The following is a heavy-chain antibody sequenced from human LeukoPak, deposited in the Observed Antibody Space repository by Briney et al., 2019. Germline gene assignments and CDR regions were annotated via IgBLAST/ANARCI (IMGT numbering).Heavy chain of an antibody. CDR3: AREVFAGLGTRYYFDY. Sequence: GASVKVSCKASGGTFSSYAISWVRQAPGQGLEWMGGIIPIFGTANYAQKFQGRVTITADESTSTAYMELSSLRSEDTAVYYCAREVFAGLGTRYYFDYWGQGTLVTVSS. V-gene: IGHV1-69*13. D-gene: IGHD7-27*01. CDR2: IIPIFGTA. J-gene: IGHJ4*02. CDR1: GGTFSSYA.